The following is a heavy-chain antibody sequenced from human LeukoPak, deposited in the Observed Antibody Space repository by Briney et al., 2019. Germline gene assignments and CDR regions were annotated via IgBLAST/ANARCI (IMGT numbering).Heavy chain of an antibody. V-gene: IGHV1-18*04. J-gene: IGHJ4*02. Sequence: ASVKVSCKASGYTFTSYGISWVRQAPGQGREWMGWISAYNGNTNYAQKLQGRVTMTTDTSTSTAYMELRSLRSDDTAVYYCARVNDYVWGSYRYPQFDYWGQGTLVTVSS. CDR2: ISAYNGNT. CDR3: ARVNDYVWGSYRYPQFDY. D-gene: IGHD3-16*02. CDR1: GYTFTSYG.